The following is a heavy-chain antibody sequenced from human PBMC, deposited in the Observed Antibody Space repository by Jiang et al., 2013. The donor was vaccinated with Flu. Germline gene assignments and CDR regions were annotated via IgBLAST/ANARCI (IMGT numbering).Heavy chain of an antibody. J-gene: IGHJ3*02. CDR2: ISSSSSYI. V-gene: IGHV3-21*01. CDR3: AREFSYYDILTGYYDAFDI. Sequence: VQLLESGGGLVKPGGSLRLSCAASGFTFSSYSMNWVRQAPGKGLEWVSSISSSSSYIYYADSVKGRFTISRDNAKNSLYLQMNSLRAEDTAVYYCAREFSYYDILTGYYDAFDIWGQGTMVTVSS. CDR1: GFTFSSYS. D-gene: IGHD3-9*01.